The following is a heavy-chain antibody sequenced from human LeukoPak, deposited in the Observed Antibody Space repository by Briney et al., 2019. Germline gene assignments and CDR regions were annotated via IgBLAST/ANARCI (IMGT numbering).Heavy chain of an antibody. CDR3: ATTAKGDRTLLTRYYDFWSGYYSHAFDI. CDR1: GYTFTNYA. V-gene: IGHV7-4-1*02. CDR2: INTNTGNP. Sequence: GASVKVSCKASGYTFTNYAMNWVRQAPGQGLEWMGWINTNTGNPTYAQGFTGRFVFSLDTSVSTAYLQISSLKAEDTAVYYCATTAKGDRTLLTRYYDFWSGYYSHAFDIWGQGTMVTVSS. J-gene: IGHJ3*02. D-gene: IGHD3-3*01.